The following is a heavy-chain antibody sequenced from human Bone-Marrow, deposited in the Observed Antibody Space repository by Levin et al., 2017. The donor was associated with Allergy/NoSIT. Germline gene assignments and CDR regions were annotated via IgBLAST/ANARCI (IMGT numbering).Heavy chain of an antibody. CDR3: AREEPQRAYCGGDCYPYYYDYGMDV. V-gene: IGHV3-74*01. D-gene: IGHD2-21*02. CDR1: GFTFSSYW. CDR2: INSDGSST. Sequence: GGSLRLSCAASGFTFSSYWMHWVRQAPGKGLVWVSRINSDGSSTSYADSVKGRFTISRDNAKNTLYLQMNSLRAEDTAVYYCAREEPQRAYCGGDCYPYYYDYGMDVWGQGTTVTVSS. J-gene: IGHJ6*02.